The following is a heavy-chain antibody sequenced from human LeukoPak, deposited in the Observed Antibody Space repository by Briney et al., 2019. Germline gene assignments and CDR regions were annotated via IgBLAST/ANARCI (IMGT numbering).Heavy chain of an antibody. CDR3: ARVGGWVGSTGGLDF. Sequence: GGSLRLSCAASGFTFSAQYMDWVRQAPGKGLEWVGRIRNKANGYTTEYVASVRVRFSISRDDSKTSLYLQMTSLKTEDTAVYYCARVGGWVGSTGGLDFWGQGTMVTVSS. CDR1: GFTFSAQY. J-gene: IGHJ3*01. V-gene: IGHV3-72*01. D-gene: IGHD2-8*02. CDR2: IRNKANGYTT.